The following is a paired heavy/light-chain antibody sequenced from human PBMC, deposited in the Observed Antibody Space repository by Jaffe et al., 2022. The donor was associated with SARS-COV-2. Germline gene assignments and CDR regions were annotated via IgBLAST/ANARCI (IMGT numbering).Heavy chain of an antibody. J-gene: IGHJ3*02. Sequence: QVQLVQSGAEVKKPGASVKVSCKASGYSYTSSGISWVRQAPEQGLEWMGWISGYNGNTNHAQKFQDRVTMTTDTSTSTAYMELRSLRSDDTAVYYCGRDPYGYGGKSGIEGLDIWGQGTKVTVSS. CDR1: GYSYTSSG. CDR2: ISGYNGNT. D-gene: IGHD4-17*01. V-gene: IGHV1-18*01. CDR3: GRDPYGYGGKSGIEGLDI.
Light chain of an antibody. CDR3: QQSYSTPRT. J-gene: IGKJ1*01. Sequence: DIQMTQSPTSLSTSVGDRVIITCRASQSIGTYLNWYQQKPGKAPKLLIYAASSLQSGVPSRFSGSGSGTDFTLTINSLQPEDFATYYCQQSYSTPRTFGQGTKVEIK. CDR1: QSIGTY. V-gene: IGKV1-39*01. CDR2: AAS.